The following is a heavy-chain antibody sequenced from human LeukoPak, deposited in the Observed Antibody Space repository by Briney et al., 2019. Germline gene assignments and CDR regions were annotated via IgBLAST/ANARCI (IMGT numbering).Heavy chain of an antibody. J-gene: IGHJ4*02. CDR2: ISDRGSRT. Sequence: GGSLRLSCAVSGITLSNYGMSWVRQAPGKGLEWVAGISDRGSRTNYADSVKGRFTISTDHPKNTLYLQMNSLRAEDTAVYFCAKRGVVIRVILVGFHKEAYYFDSWGQGPLVTVSS. CDR3: AKRGVVIRVILVGFHKEAYYFDS. D-gene: IGHD3-22*01. V-gene: IGHV3-23*01. CDR1: GITLSNYG.